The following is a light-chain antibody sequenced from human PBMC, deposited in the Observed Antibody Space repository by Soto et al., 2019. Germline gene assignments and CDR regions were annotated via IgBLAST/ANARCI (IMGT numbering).Light chain of an antibody. CDR3: GTWDSSLSQV. CDR2: DNN. Sequence: QSVLTQPPSVSAAPGQKVTISCSGSSSNIGNNYVSWYQQLPGTAPKLLIYDNNKRPSGIPDRFSGSKSGTSATLGITGLQTGDEADYYCGTWDSSLSQVFGSGTQLTVL. CDR1: SSNIGNNY. V-gene: IGLV1-51*01. J-gene: IGLJ6*01.